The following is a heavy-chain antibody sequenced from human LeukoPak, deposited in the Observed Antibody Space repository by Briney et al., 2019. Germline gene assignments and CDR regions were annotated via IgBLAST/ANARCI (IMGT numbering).Heavy chain of an antibody. V-gene: IGHV4-4*08. J-gene: IGHJ4*02. Sequence: NPSETLSLTCTVSGDSISSYYWSWIRQPPGKGLEWIGRIYTSGSTNYNPSLKSRVTISVDTSKNQFSLNLSSVTAADTAVYYCARKIITIFGVALDYWGQGTLVTVSS. D-gene: IGHD3-3*01. CDR2: IYTSGST. CDR1: GDSISSYY. CDR3: ARKIITIFGVALDY.